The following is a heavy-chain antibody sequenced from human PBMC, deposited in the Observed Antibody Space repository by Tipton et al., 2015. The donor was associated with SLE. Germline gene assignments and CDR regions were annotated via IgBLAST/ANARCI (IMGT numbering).Heavy chain of an antibody. CDR2: ISSSGSYI. J-gene: IGHJ4*02. CDR1: GFTFSTYS. D-gene: IGHD3-10*01. CDR3: TRDRGTMVQGVAFDY. Sequence: SLRLSCAASGFTFSTYSMNWVRQAPGKGLEWVSSISSSGSYIYYADSVKGRFTISRDNAKNSLYLQMNSLRAEDTALYYCTRDRGTMVQGVAFDYWGQGTLVTVSS. V-gene: IGHV3-21*03.